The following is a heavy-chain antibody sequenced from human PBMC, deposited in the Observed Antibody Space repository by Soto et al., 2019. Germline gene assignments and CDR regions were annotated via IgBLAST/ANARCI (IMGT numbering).Heavy chain of an antibody. CDR3: ARDGNYDILTGVGDFDY. CDR1: GYTFTSYD. V-gene: IGHV1-8*01. J-gene: IGHJ4*02. CDR2: MNPNSGNT. D-gene: IGHD3-9*01. Sequence: ASVKVSCKASGYTFTSYDINWVRQATGQGLEWMGWMNPNSGNTGYAQKFQGRVTMTRNTSISTAYMELSSLRSEDTAVYYCARDGNYDILTGVGDFDYWGQGTLVTVSS.